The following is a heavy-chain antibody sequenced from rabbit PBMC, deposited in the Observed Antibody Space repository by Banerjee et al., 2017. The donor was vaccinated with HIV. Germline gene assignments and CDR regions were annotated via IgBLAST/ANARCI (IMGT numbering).Heavy chain of an antibody. J-gene: IGHJ4*01. CDR1: GFDFSSGA. CDR2: IYANSGST. CDR3: ARDLAGVIGWNFNL. Sequence: QEQLVESGGGLVQPEGSLTLTCTASGFDFSSGAMCWVRQAPGKGLEWIGCIYANSGSTSYASWAKGRFTISKTSSTTVTLQMTSLTAADTASYFCARDLAGVIGWNFNLWGQGTLVTVS. D-gene: IGHD4-1*01. V-gene: IGHV1S45*01.